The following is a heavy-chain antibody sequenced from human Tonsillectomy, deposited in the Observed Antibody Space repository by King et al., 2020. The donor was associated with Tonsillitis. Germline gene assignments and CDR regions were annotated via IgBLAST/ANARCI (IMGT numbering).Heavy chain of an antibody. V-gene: IGHV3-11*01. CDR2: ISSSGNSI. D-gene: IGHD1-7*01. CDR3: ARGHRELGGAFDI. CDR1: GFTFSYSY. Sequence: VQLVESGGGLVKPGGSLRLSCAASGFTFSYSYMSWIRQAPGKGLEWVSYISSSGNSIFYADSVNGRFTISRDNAKNSLFLQMNSLRAEDTAIYYCARGHRELGGAFDIWGQGTVVTVSS. J-gene: IGHJ3*02.